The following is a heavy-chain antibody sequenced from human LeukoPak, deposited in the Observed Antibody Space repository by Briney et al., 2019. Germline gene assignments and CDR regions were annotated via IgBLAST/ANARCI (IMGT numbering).Heavy chain of an antibody. CDR3: ARDYNWSHDY. D-gene: IGHD1-1*01. CDR1: GFIFNDYY. Sequence: GGSLRLSCAASGFIFNDYYMGWIRQAPGKGLEWVAYIANSGPTVFYIDSVRGRFTISRDNAKNSLFLQMNSLRGEDTAMYYCARDYNWSHDYWGQGTLVTVTS. V-gene: IGHV3-11*04. CDR2: IANSGPTV. J-gene: IGHJ4*02.